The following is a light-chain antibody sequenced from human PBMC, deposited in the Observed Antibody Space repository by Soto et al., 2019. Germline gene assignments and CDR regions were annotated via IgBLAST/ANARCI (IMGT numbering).Light chain of an antibody. CDR2: GAS. J-gene: IGKJ5*01. Sequence: EIILTQSPDTLSFSPGERATLSCRASQTVSSNYLAWCQQRPGQAPRLLIYGASTRAAGIPDRFSGSGSGTDFTLTITRLEPEDYAVYLCQQYTGPPTTFGHVTRLDIX. V-gene: IGKV3-20*01. CDR1: QTVSSNY. CDR3: QQYTGPPTT.